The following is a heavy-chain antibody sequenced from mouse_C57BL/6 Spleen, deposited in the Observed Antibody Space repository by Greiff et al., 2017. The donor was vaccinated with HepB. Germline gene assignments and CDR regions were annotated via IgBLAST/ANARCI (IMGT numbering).Heavy chain of an antibody. CDR3: ARHEERASTVVESPFAY. J-gene: IGHJ3*01. CDR1: GYTFTEYT. CDR2: FYPGSGSI. D-gene: IGHD1-1*01. V-gene: IGHV1-62-2*01. Sequence: VKLVESGAELVKPGASVKLSCKASGYTFTEYTIHWVKQRSGQGLEWIGWFYPGSGSIKYNEKFKDKATLTADKSSSTVYMELSRLTSEDSAVYFCARHEERASTVVESPFAYWGQGTLVTVSA.